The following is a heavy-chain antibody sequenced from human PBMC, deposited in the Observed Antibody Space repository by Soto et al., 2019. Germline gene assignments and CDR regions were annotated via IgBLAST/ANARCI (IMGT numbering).Heavy chain of an antibody. CDR1: GGTFSRYS. CDR2: IIPIFGIA. D-gene: IGHD2-2*01. V-gene: IGHV1-69*08. Sequence: QVQLVQSGAEVKKPGSSVKVSCKASGGTFSRYSITWVRQAPGHGLEWIGRIIPIFGIASYAQKFQGRVTITDDEYTSPAYMELSSLRSDDTAVYYCAREDRDRETGLVPAAIDGMDVWGQGTTVTVSS. J-gene: IGHJ6*02. CDR3: AREDRDRETGLVPAAIDGMDV.